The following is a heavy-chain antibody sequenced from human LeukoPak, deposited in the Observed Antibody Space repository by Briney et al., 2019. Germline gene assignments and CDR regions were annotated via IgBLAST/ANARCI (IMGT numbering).Heavy chain of an antibody. D-gene: IGHD3-22*01. CDR1: GFTFSSYW. CDR3: AKASYYYDSSGYLYYFDY. V-gene: IGHV3-7*01. CDR2: IKQDGSEK. J-gene: IGHJ4*02. Sequence: GGSLRLSCAASGFTFSSYWMSWVRQAPGKGLEWVANIKQDGSEKYYVDSVKGRFTISRDNAKNSLYLQMNSLRAEDTAVYYCAKASYYYDSSGYLYYFDYWGQGTLVTVSS.